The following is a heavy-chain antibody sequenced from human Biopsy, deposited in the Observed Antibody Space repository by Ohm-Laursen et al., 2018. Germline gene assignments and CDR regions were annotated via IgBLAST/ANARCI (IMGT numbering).Heavy chain of an antibody. Sequence: SLRLSCTASGFSVSSYDTNWVRQAPGKGLEWISYISETSSHIYDADSVRGRFTVARDTAKNSLYLQLNSLRVEDTAVYYCARDSSRRAREGGMDVWGQGTTVTVSS. CDR3: ARDSSRRAREGGMDV. J-gene: IGHJ6*02. D-gene: IGHD2-2*01. CDR2: ISETSSHI. CDR1: GFSVSSYD. V-gene: IGHV3-21*01.